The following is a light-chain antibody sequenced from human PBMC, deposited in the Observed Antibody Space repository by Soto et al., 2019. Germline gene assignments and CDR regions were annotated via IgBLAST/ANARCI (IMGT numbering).Light chain of an antibody. V-gene: IGKV3-20*01. CDR1: QTVSSGH. CDR2: GGT. Sequence: EVVLTQSPATLSLSPGERATLSCRASQTVSSGHLAWDQQKPGQAPRLLISGGTSRATGIPDRFSVSGSGTDFTLTVSRLEPEDFAVYYCQQYVSSPYTFGQGTKLEIK. J-gene: IGKJ2*01. CDR3: QQYVSSPYT.